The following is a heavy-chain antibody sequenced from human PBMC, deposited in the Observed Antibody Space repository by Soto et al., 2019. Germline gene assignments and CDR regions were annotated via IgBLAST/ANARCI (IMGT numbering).Heavy chain of an antibody. V-gene: IGHV3-23*01. Sequence: GGSLRLSCAASGFTFSSYAMSWVRQAPGKGLEWVSAISGSGGSTYYADSVKGRFTISRDNSKNTLYLQMNSLRAEDTAVYYCAKDGAMITFGGVIVIPFDYWGQGTLVTVSS. J-gene: IGHJ4*02. CDR2: ISGSGGST. CDR1: GFTFSSYA. D-gene: IGHD3-16*02. CDR3: AKDGAMITFGGVIVIPFDY.